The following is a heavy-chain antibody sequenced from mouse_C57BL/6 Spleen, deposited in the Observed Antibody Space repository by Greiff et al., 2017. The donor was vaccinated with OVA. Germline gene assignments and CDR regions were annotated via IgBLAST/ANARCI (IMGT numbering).Heavy chain of an antibody. J-gene: IGHJ2*01. D-gene: IGHD2-3*01. Sequence: QVHVKQPWAELVKPGASVKMSCKASGYTFTSYWITWVKQRPGQGLEWIGDIYPGSGSTNYNEKFKSKATLTVDTSSSTAYMQLSSLTSEDSAVYYCARGDGLYYFDYWGQGTTLTVSS. CDR1: GYTFTSYW. V-gene: IGHV1-55*01. CDR2: IYPGSGST. CDR3: ARGDGLYYFDY.